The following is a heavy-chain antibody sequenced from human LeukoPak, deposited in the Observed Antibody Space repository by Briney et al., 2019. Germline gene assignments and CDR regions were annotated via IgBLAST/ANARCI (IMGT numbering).Heavy chain of an antibody. J-gene: IGHJ4*02. Sequence: HPGGSLRLSCAASGFTFSSYAMSWVRQAPGKGLEWVSAISGSGGSTYYADSVKGRFTFSRDNSKNTLYLQMNSLRAEDTAVYYCAKDRNSGWYHSWGYWGQGTLVTVSS. V-gene: IGHV3-23*01. D-gene: IGHD6-19*01. CDR1: GFTFSSYA. CDR3: AKDRNSGWYHSWGY. CDR2: ISGSGGST.